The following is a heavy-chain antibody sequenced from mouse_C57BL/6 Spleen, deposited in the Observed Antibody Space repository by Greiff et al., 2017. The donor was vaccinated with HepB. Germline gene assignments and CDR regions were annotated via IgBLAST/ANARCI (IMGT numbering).Heavy chain of an antibody. Sequence: VQLQESGAELAKPGASVKLSCKASGYTFTNYWMHWVKQRPGQGLEWIGYINHISGYTKYNQKFKDKATLTSDKSYSTVYMHMSSLTYEDSAVYYWARSTPSYYCSSPQYSMDYWGQGTSVTVSS. J-gene: IGHJ4*01. CDR3: ARSTPSYYCSSPQYSMDY. V-gene: IGHV1-7*01. D-gene: IGHD1-1*01. CDR2: INHISGYT. CDR1: GYTFTNYW.